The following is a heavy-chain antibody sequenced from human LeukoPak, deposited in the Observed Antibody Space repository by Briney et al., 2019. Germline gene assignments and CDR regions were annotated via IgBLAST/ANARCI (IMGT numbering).Heavy chain of an antibody. D-gene: IGHD6-13*01. CDR2: ISSSSSYI. V-gene: IGHV3-21*04. Sequence: NPGGSLRLSCAASGFTFSSYSMNWVRQAPGKGLEWVSSISSSSSYIYYADSVRGRFTISRDNAKNSLYLQMNSLRAEDTALYYCAGGIAAAAINYFDCWGQGTLVTVSS. CDR1: GFTFSSYS. CDR3: AGGIAAAAINYFDC. J-gene: IGHJ4*02.